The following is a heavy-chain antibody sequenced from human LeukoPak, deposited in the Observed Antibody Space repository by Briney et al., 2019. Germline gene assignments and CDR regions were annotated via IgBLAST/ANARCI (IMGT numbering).Heavy chain of an antibody. CDR3: AREPYYDSKSGFDY. D-gene: IGHD3-22*01. V-gene: IGHV3-74*01. CDR2: INSDGSST. J-gene: IGHJ4*02. CDR1: GFTFSSYW. Sequence: GGSLRLSCAASGFTFSSYWMHWVRQAPGKGLVWVSRINSDGSSTSYADSVKGQFTISRDNAENTLYLQMNSLRAEDTAVYYCAREPYYDSKSGFDYWGQGTLVTVSS.